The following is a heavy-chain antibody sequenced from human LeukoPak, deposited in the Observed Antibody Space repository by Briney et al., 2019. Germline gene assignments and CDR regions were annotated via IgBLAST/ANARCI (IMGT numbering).Heavy chain of an antibody. Sequence: GGSLRLSCAASGFTFSSYWMHWVRQAPGKGLVWVSRINSDGSSTSYADSVKGRFTISRDNAKNTLYLQMNSLRAEDTAVYYCARVPAYYDYYYGMDVWGQGTTVTVSS. CDR2: INSDGSST. D-gene: IGHD2-2*01. J-gene: IGHJ6*02. V-gene: IGHV3-74*01. CDR1: GFTFSSYW. CDR3: ARVPAYYDYYYGMDV.